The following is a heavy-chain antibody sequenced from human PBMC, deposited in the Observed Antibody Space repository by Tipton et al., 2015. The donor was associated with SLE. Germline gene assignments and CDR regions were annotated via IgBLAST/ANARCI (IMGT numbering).Heavy chain of an antibody. CDR2: ISGSGGST. V-gene: IGHV3-23*01. CDR3: AKGERWGGYGSGSYYKGDGMDV. Sequence: SLRLSCAASGFTFSSYWMSWVRQAPGKGLEWVSAISGSGGSTYYADSVKGRFTISRDNSKNTLYLQMNSLRAEDTAVYYCAKGERWGGYGSGSYYKGDGMDVWGQGTTVTVSS. J-gene: IGHJ6*02. CDR1: GFTFSSYW. D-gene: IGHD3-10*01.